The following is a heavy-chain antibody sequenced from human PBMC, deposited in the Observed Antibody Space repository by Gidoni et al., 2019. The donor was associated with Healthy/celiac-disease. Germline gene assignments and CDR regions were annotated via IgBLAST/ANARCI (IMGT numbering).Heavy chain of an antibody. V-gene: IGHV4-39*07. CDR2: IYYSGST. CDR1: GGSISSSSYY. Sequence: QLQLQESGPGLVKPSETLSLTCTVSGGSISSSSYYWGWIRQPPGKGLEWIGSIYYSGSTYYNPSLKSRVTISVDTSKNQFSLKLSSVTAADTAVYYCARAPWLPYYYFDYWGQGTLVTVSS. J-gene: IGHJ4*02. CDR3: ARAPWLPYYYFDY. D-gene: IGHD3-22*01.